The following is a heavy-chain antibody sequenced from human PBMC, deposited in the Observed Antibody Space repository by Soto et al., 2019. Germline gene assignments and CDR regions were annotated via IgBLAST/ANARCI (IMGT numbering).Heavy chain of an antibody. CDR3: ARDRTSYGSGMGYYGMDV. D-gene: IGHD3-10*01. Sequence: GASVKVSCKASGYTFTSYGISWVRQAPGQGLEWMGWISAYNGNTNYAQKLQGRVTMTTDTSTSTAYMELRSLRSDDTAVYYCARDRTSYGSGMGYYGMDVWGQGTTVTVSS. CDR1: GYTFTSYG. CDR2: ISAYNGNT. J-gene: IGHJ6*02. V-gene: IGHV1-18*01.